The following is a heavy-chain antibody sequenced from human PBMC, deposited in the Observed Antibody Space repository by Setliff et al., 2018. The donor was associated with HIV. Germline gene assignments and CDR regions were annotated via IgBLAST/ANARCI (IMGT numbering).Heavy chain of an antibody. Sequence: SETLSLTCAVYGGSFSGYYWSWIRQSPGKGLEWIGEINHSGSTKYNPSLKSRVTISVDTSKNQFSLKLSSVTAADTAVYYCAKGTAYYNFWSGYSQDYYYYMDVWGKGTTVTVSS. V-gene: IGHV4-34*01. CDR3: AKGTAYYNFWSGYSQDYYYYMDV. D-gene: IGHD3-3*01. CDR2: INHSGST. CDR1: GGSFSGYY. J-gene: IGHJ6*03.